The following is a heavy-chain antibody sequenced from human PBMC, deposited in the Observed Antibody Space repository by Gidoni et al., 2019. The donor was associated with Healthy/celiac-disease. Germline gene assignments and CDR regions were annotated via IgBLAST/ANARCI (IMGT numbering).Heavy chain of an antibody. CDR2: IYYSGST. CDR1: GGSISSSSYY. V-gene: IGHV4-39*02. J-gene: IGHJ3*02. CDR3: ARESPDYGGNSDAFDI. D-gene: IGHD2-21*02. Sequence: QLQLQESGPGLVKPSETLSLTCTVSGGSISSSSYYWGWIRQPPGKGLEWIGSIYYSGSTYYNPSLKSRVTISVDTSKNQFSLKLSSVTAADTAVYYCARESPDYGGNSDAFDIWGQGTMVTVSS.